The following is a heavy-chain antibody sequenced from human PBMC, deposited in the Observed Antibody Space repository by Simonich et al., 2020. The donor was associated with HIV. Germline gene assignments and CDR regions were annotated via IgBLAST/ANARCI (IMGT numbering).Heavy chain of an antibody. V-gene: IGHV3-49*04. CDR1: GFSFGDYS. Sequence: EVQLVESGGGLVQPGRSLRLSCTASGFSFGDYSMNWVRQGPGEGCGGVGFHERKVYGWNNKIGGACGRRFNLLRDCCKSNALLEKDSPKTRGHGVYYCNWGGIIPKWGMDVWGQGTTVTVSS. CDR3: NWGGIIPKWGMDV. D-gene: IGHD7-27*01. J-gene: IGHJ6*02. CDR2: ERKVYGWNN.